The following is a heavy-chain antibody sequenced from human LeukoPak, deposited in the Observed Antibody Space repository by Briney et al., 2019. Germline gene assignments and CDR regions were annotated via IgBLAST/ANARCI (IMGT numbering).Heavy chain of an antibody. CDR1: GGSFSGYY. V-gene: IGHV4-34*01. CDR2: INHSGSA. CDR3: ARTAAAGPSFDY. D-gene: IGHD6-13*01. Sequence: SETLSLTCAVYGGSFSGYYWSWIRQPPGKGLEWIGEINHSGSANYNPSLKSRVTLSIDKSKNQFSLNLSSVTAADTAVYYCARTAAAGPSFDYWGQGTLVTVSS. J-gene: IGHJ4*02.